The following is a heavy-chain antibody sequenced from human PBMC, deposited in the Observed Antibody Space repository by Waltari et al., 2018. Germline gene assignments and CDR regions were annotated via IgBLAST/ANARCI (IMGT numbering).Heavy chain of an antibody. D-gene: IGHD2-21*01. J-gene: IGHJ4*02. CDR3: ARDLCGGDCPFDY. V-gene: IGHV4-59*11. CDR2: IYYSGST. Sequence: QVQLQESGPGLVKPSETLSLTCTVSGGSISSHYWSWIRQPPGKGLEWIGYIYYSGSTNYHPSLKSRVTISVDTSKNQFSLKLSSVTAADTAVYYCARDLCGGDCPFDYWGQGTLVTVSS. CDR1: GGSISSHY.